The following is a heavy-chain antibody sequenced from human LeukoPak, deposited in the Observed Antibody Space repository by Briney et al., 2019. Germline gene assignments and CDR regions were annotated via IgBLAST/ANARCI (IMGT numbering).Heavy chain of an antibody. Sequence: PGGSLRLSCAASGLIVSSNYMSWVRQAPGRGLEWVSLIYGDGSTYYADSMKGRFTISRDNSKNTLYLQMNSLRVEDTAVYYCARVIVANNTFDAFDIWGQGTMVTVSS. CDR2: IYGDGST. J-gene: IGHJ3*02. D-gene: IGHD5-12*01. CDR3: ARVIVANNTFDAFDI. CDR1: GLIVSSNY. V-gene: IGHV3-53*01.